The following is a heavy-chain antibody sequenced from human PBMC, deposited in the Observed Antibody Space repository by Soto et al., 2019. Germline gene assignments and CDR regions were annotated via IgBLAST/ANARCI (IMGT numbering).Heavy chain of an antibody. CDR2: ISGSGGST. CDR1: GFTFSSYA. CDR3: AKAPRITIFGVVMSQAQDWFDP. V-gene: IGHV3-23*01. Sequence: VQLLESGGGLVQPGGSLRLSCAASGFTFSSYAMSWVRQAPGKGLEWVSAISGSGGSTYYADSVKGRLTISRTNSKNTLYLQMTSLRAEDTAVYYCAKAPRITIFGVVMSQAQDWFDPWGQGTLVTVSS. D-gene: IGHD3-3*01. J-gene: IGHJ5*02.